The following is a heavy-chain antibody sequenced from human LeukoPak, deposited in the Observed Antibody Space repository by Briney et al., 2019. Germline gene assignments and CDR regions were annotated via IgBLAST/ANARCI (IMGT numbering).Heavy chain of an antibody. CDR2: IIPIFGTA. CDR1: GYSFTDKY. V-gene: IGHV1-69*13. Sequence: GASVKVSCKASGYSFTDKYMHWVRQAPGQGLEWMGGIIPIFGTANYAQKFQGRVTITADESTSTAYMELSSLRSEDTAVYYCARDNPKDSHLWFGELHVWGKGTTVTISS. D-gene: IGHD3-10*01. J-gene: IGHJ6*04. CDR3: ARDNPKDSHLWFGELHV.